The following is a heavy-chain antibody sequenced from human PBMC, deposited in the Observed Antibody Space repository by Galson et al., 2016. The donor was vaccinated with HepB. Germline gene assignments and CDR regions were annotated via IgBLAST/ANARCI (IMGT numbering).Heavy chain of an antibody. CDR2: ISSDGGST. J-gene: IGHJ4*02. D-gene: IGHD5-12*01. CDR1: TFMFSSYT. CDR3: VSRGAQWLVTADS. Sequence: SLRLSCAASTFMFSSYTMHWVRQAPGKGLEYVSAISSDGGSTYYIDSVKGRFTISRDNSKNSLYLQMTSLRTEDTAVYYCVSRGAQWLVTADSWGQGTLVGVSS. V-gene: IGHV3-64D*06.